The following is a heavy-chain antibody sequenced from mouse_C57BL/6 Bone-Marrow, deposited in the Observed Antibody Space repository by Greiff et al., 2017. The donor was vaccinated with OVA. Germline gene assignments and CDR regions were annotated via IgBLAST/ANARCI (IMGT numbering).Heavy chain of an antibody. V-gene: IGHV14-3*02. CDR2: IDPTNGNT. J-gene: IGHJ4*01. D-gene: IGHD6-1*01. CDR3: VSSDPFFAMDY. CDR1: GFNIKDTY. Sequence: VQLQQSGAELVKPGASVELSFTASGFNIKDTYMHWVRQRPEQGLEWVGRIDPTNGNTKYDTRFQGKATLTADTSSNTAYLQLSSLTSEDTAVYYGVSSDPFFAMDYWGQGTSVTVSS.